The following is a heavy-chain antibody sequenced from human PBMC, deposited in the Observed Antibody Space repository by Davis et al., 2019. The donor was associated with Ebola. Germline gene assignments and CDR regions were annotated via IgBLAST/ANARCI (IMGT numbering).Heavy chain of an antibody. J-gene: IGHJ4*02. CDR2: STESEADI. V-gene: IGHV3-23*01. Sequence: GESLKISCAASGLDISSSVLYWFRPAPATGLEWVSASTESEADITYADSVKGRFTVSRDNSMNTVYLQCNSLRVEDTAVYYCAKLAVRGNYYGSDFWGRGTLVTVSS. CDR3: AKLAVRGNYYGSDF. CDR1: GLDISSSV. D-gene: IGHD3-10*01.